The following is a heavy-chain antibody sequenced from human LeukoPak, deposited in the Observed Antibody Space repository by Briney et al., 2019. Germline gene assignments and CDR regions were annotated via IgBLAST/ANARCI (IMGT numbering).Heavy chain of an antibody. CDR2: ISSSGSTT. V-gene: IGHV3-48*03. J-gene: IGHJ4*02. CDR3: ARGGAVAGLY. D-gene: IGHD6-19*01. CDR1: GFTFSSYE. Sequence: GGSLRLSCAASGFTFSSYEMNWVRQAPGKGLEWVSCISSSGSTTYYADSVKGRFTISRDNAKNSLYLQMNSLRGEDTAVYYCARGGAVAGLYWGQGTLVTVSS.